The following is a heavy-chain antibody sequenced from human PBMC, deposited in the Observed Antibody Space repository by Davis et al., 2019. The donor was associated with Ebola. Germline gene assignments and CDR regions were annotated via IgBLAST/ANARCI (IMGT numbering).Heavy chain of an antibody. J-gene: IGHJ4*02. V-gene: IGHV4-30-2*01. Sequence: MPSATLSLTCAVSGDSIRSGDFSWSWIRQPPGKGLEWIGYIYYTGSAYYNPSLKSRVTISVDRSKNLFSLNLTSVTAADTAVYFCERGGYDTSGYYVSDWGQGILVTVSS. CDR2: IYYTGSA. CDR3: ERGGYDTSGYYVSD. CDR1: GDSIRSGDFS. D-gene: IGHD3-22*01.